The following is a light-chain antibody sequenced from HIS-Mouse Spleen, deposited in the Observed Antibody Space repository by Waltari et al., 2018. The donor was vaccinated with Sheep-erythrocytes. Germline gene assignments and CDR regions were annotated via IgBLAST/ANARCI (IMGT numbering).Light chain of an antibody. V-gene: IGLV2-23*01. CDR2: EGS. Sequence: QSALTQPASVSGSPGQSITISCTGTSSYVGSYNLVSWYQQHPGKAPQLMIYEGSKRPSGVSNRFSGSKSGNTASLTISGLQAEDEADYYCCSYAGSSTPWVFGGGTKLTVL. J-gene: IGLJ3*02. CDR1: SSYVGSYNL. CDR3: CSYAGSSTPWV.